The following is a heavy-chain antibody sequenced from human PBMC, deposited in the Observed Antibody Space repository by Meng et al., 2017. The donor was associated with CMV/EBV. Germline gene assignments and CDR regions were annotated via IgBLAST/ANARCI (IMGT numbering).Heavy chain of an antibody. D-gene: IGHD3-22*01. Sequence: ASVKVSCKASGYTFTGYYMHWVRQAPGQGLEWMGWINPNSGGTNYAQKFQGRVTMTRDTSISTAYMELSRLRSDDTAVYYCARVYPRPSRVVVPPGAYYYYGMDVWGQGTTVTVSS. J-gene: IGHJ6*02. V-gene: IGHV1-2*02. CDR3: ARVYPRPSRVVVPPGAYYYYGMDV. CDR2: INPNSGGT. CDR1: GYTFTGYY.